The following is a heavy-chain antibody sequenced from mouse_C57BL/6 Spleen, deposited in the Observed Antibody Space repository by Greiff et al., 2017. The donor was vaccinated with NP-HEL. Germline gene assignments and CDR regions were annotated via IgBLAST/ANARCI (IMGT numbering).Heavy chain of an antibody. Sequence: QVQLQQSGAELAKPGASVKLSCKASGYTFTSYWMHWVRQRPGKGLEWIGYINPSSGYTKYNQTFKDKATLTADKDTSTAYMHLSSLTYEDSAGYYCARGGDPRFAYWGQGTLVTVSS. CDR1: GYTFTSYW. CDR2: INPSSGYT. CDR3: ARGGDPRFAY. J-gene: IGHJ3*01. V-gene: IGHV1-7*01.